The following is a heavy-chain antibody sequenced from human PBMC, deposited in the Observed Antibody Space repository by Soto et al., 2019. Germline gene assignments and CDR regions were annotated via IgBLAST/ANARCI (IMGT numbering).Heavy chain of an antibody. V-gene: IGHV1-58*01. CDR3: AADKGHSSGWYFYYYGMDV. Sequence: SVKVSCKASGFTFTSSAVQWVRQARGQRLEWIGWIVVGSGNTNYAQKFQERVTITRDMSTSTAYMELSSLRSEDTAVYYCAADKGHSSGWYFYYYGMDVWGQGTTVTVSS. D-gene: IGHD6-19*01. J-gene: IGHJ6*02. CDR2: IVVGSGNT. CDR1: GFTFTSSA.